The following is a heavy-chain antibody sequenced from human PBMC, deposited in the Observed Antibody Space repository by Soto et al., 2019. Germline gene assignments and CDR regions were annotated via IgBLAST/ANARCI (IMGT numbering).Heavy chain of an antibody. J-gene: IGHJ6*02. CDR1: GFTFTSSA. V-gene: IGHV1-58*01. CDR3: AADHRITIFGVVPPYGMDV. D-gene: IGHD3-3*01. Sequence: SVKVSCKASGFTFTSSAVQWVRQARGQRLEWIGWIVVGSGNTNYAQKFQERVTIARDMSTSTAYMELSSLRSEDTAVYYCAADHRITIFGVVPPYGMDVWGQGTTVTVSS. CDR2: IVVGSGNT.